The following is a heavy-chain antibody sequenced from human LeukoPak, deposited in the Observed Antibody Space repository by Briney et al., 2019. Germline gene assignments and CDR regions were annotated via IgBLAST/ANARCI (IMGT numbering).Heavy chain of an antibody. CDR2: IIPLFDTV. Sequence: GGIIPLFDTVNYAQKFQGRVTITTDESTTTAYMELSSLRYEDTAVYYCARGEYSMVRGAPDWGQGTLVTVSS. D-gene: IGHD3-10*01. V-gene: IGHV1-69*05. J-gene: IGHJ4*02. CDR3: ARGEYSMVRGAPD.